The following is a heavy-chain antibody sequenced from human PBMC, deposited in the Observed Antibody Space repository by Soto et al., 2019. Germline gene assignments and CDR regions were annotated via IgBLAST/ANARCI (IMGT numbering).Heavy chain of an antibody. D-gene: IGHD6-6*01. CDR1: GGSISSGGYY. CDR2: IYYSGST. V-gene: IGHV4-31*03. J-gene: IGHJ5*02. CDR3: ARDLAYSSSSDWFDP. Sequence: TLSLTCTVSGGSISSGGYYWSWIRQHPGKGLEWIGYIYYSGSTYYNPSLKSRVTISVDTSKNQFSLKLSSVTAADTAVYYCARDLAYSSSSDWFDPWGQGTLVTVSS.